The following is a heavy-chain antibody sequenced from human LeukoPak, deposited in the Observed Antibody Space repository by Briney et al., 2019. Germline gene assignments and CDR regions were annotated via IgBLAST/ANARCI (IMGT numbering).Heavy chain of an antibody. Sequence: PSETLSLTCTVSGGSIGDSYWTWIRQPPGTGLEWIGYISYSGSTNYNPSLKSRVTISVDASKNQFSLKLSSVTAADTAVYYCASRLYYDSSGYDYWGQGTLVTVSS. CDR2: ISYSGST. CDR3: ASRLYYDSSGYDY. V-gene: IGHV4-59*12. CDR1: GGSIGDSY. J-gene: IGHJ4*02. D-gene: IGHD3-22*01.